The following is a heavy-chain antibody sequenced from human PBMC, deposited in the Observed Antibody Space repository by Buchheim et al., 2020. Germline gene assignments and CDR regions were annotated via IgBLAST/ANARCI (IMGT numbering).Heavy chain of an antibody. CDR2: INHSGST. J-gene: IGHJ4*02. Sequence: QVQLQQWGAGLLKPSETLSLTCAVYGGSFSGYYWSWIRQPPGKGLEWIGEINHSGSTNYNPSLKSRVTIPVDTSKNQSSLNLSSVTAADTVVNYCARVSEVVPALLGYWGQGTL. CDR1: GGSFSGYY. D-gene: IGHD2-2*01. V-gene: IGHV4-34*01. CDR3: ARVSEVVPALLGY.